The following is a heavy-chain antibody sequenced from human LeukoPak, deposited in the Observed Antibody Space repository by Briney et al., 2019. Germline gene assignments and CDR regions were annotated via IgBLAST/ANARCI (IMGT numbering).Heavy chain of an antibody. J-gene: IGHJ3*02. CDR1: GGSFSGYY. CDR2: INHSGST. CDR3: ARGFDAFAI. Sequence: SETLSLTCAVYGGSFSGYYWSWIRQPPGKGLEWIGEINHSGSTNYNPSLKSRVTISVDTSKNQFSLKLSSVTAADTAVYYCARGFDAFAIWGQGTMVTASS. V-gene: IGHV4-34*01.